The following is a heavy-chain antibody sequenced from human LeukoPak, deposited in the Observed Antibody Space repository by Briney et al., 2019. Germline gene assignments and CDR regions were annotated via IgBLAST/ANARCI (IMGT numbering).Heavy chain of an antibody. V-gene: IGHV3-7*03. J-gene: IGHJ4*02. CDR2: IKQDGSNK. CDR3: AKGAGDSSSWYAIFDY. D-gene: IGHD6-13*01. Sequence: PGGSLRLSCAASGFTFSSYWMSWVRQAPGKGLEWVANIKQDGSNKYYADSVKGRFTISRDNSKNTLYLQMNSLRAEDTAVYYCAKGAGDSSSWYAIFDYWGQGTLVTVSS. CDR1: GFTFSSYW.